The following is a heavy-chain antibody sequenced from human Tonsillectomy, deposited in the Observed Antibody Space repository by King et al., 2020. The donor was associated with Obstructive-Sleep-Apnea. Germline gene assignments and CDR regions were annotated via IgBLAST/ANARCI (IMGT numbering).Heavy chain of an antibody. J-gene: IGHJ6*02. CDR1: GGSISSYY. CDR3: ARDRNTMVRGVIEGGMDV. D-gene: IGHD3-10*01. Sequence: VQLVESGPGLVKPSETLSLTCTVSGGSISSYYWSWIRQPPGKGLEWIGYIYYSGSTIYNPSLKSRVTISVDTSKNQFSLKLRSVTAADTAVYYCARDRNTMVRGVIEGGMDVWGQGTTVTVSS. CDR2: IYYSGST. V-gene: IGHV4-59*01.